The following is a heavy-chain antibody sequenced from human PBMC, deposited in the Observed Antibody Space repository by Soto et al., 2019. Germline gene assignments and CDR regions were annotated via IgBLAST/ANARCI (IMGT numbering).Heavy chain of an antibody. D-gene: IGHD6-13*01. V-gene: IGHV3-30-3*01. Sequence: QVQLVESGGGVVQPGRSLRLSCAASGFTFSSYAMQWVRQAPGKGLEWVAVISYDGSNKYYADSVKGRFTISRDNSKNTLYLQMNSLRAEDTAVYYCARGGDDSIAAVFDYWGQGTLVTVSS. J-gene: IGHJ4*02. CDR3: ARGGDDSIAAVFDY. CDR2: ISYDGSNK. CDR1: GFTFSSYA.